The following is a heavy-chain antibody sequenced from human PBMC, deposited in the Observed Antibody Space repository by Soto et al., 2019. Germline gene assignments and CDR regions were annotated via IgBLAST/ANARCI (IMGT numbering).Heavy chain of an antibody. J-gene: IGHJ4*02. CDR3: ARGSFSWVAVAGTSPLDY. Sequence: GGSLRLSCAASGFTFSSYSMNWVRQAPGKGLEWVSSISSSSSYIYYADSVKGRVTISRDNAKNSLYLQMNSLRAEDTAVYYCARGSFSWVAVAGTSPLDYWGQGTLVTVSS. V-gene: IGHV3-21*01. D-gene: IGHD6-19*01. CDR2: ISSSSSYI. CDR1: GFTFSSYS.